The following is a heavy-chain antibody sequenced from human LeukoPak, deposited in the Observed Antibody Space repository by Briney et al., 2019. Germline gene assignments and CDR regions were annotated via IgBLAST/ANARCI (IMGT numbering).Heavy chain of an antibody. V-gene: IGHV4-39*07. J-gene: IGHJ5*02. CDR1: GVSISSSSYY. CDR3: ARDAHCTGIACYSPYNWFDP. CDR2: IYFSGTT. D-gene: IGHD2-15*01. Sequence: SETLSLTCTVSGVSISSSSYYWGWIRQPPGKGLEWIGSIYFSGTTYYNPSLQSRVTISVDTAKNHFSLKLSSVTAADTATYYCARDAHCTGIACYSPYNWFDPWGQGTLVTVSS.